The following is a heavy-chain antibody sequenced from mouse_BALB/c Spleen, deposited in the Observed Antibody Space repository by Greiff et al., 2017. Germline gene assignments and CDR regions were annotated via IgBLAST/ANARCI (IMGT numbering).Heavy chain of an antibody. V-gene: IGHV1-54*01. Sequence: QVQLQQSGAELVRPGTSVKVSCKASGYAFTNYLIEWVKQRPGQGLEWIGVINPGSGGTNYKEKFKGKATLTADKSSSTAYMQLSSLTSDDSAVYFCEREGGYYGIAYWGQGTLVTVSA. CDR1: GYAFTNYL. CDR3: EREGGYYGIAY. D-gene: IGHD1-1*01. CDR2: INPGSGGT. J-gene: IGHJ3*01.